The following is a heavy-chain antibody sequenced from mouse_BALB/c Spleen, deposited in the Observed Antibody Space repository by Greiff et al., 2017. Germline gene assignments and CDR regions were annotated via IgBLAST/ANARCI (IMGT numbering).Heavy chain of an antibody. J-gene: IGHJ3*01. D-gene: IGHD2-4*01. V-gene: IGHV6-6*02. Sequence: EVQVVESGGGLVQPGGSLKLSCVASGFTFSNYWMNWVRQSPEKGLEWVAEIRLKSNNYATHYAVSVKGRFTISRDDSKSSVYLQMNNLEAEDNGMYYCTGVDYDAWFADWGQGTLVTVSA. CDR1: GFTFSNYW. CDR3: TGVDYDAWFAD. CDR2: IRLKSNNYAT.